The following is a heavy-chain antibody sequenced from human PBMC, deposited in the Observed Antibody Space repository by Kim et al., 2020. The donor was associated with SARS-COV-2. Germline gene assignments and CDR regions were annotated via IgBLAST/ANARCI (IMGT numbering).Heavy chain of an antibody. D-gene: IGHD1-26*01. V-gene: IGHV1-18*01. CDR3: ARDPAGGSYYYYGMDV. J-gene: IGHJ6*02. Sequence: KLQGRVTMTTDTSTSTAYMELRSLRSDDTAVYYCARDPAGGSYYYYGMDVWGQGTTVTVSS.